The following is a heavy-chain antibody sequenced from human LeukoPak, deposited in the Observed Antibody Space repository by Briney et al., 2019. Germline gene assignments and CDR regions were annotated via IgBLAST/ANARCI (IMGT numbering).Heavy chain of an antibody. J-gene: IGHJ6*02. CDR2: ISAYNGNT. Sequence: VASVKVSCKASGYTFTSYGISWVRQAPGQGLEWMGWISAYNGNTNYAQKLQGRVTMTTDTSTSTAYMELRSLRSDDTAVYYCARDAQWLVPYYYYGMDVWGQGTTVTVSS. D-gene: IGHD6-19*01. CDR3: ARDAQWLVPYYYYGMDV. CDR1: GYTFTSYG. V-gene: IGHV1-18*01.